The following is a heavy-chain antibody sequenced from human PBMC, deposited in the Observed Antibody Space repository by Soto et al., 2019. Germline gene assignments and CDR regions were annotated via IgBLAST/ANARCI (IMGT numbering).Heavy chain of an antibody. J-gene: IGHJ4*02. Sequence: SETLSLTCTVSGGSISSYYWSWIRQPPGKGLEWIGYIYYSGSTNYNPSLKSRVTISVDTSKNQFSLKLSSVTAADTAVYYCARQSYGSIPVDYWGQGTLVTVSS. CDR3: ARQSYGSIPVDY. CDR2: IYYSGST. D-gene: IGHD5-18*01. CDR1: GGSISSYY. V-gene: IGHV4-59*08.